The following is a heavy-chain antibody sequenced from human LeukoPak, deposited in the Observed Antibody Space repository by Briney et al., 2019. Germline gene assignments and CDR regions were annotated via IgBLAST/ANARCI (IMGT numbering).Heavy chain of an antibody. CDR2: IYYTGST. Sequence: SETLSLTCTVSGGSISSGGYYWSWVRQHPGKGLEWIGYIYYTGSTYYNPSLKSRVTISVDTSKNQFSLKVSSVTAADTAVYYCARGMYSSGWYRSNWFDPWGQGTLVTVSS. CDR3: ARGMYSSGWYRSNWFDP. CDR1: GGSISSGGYY. J-gene: IGHJ5*02. D-gene: IGHD6-19*01. V-gene: IGHV4-31*03.